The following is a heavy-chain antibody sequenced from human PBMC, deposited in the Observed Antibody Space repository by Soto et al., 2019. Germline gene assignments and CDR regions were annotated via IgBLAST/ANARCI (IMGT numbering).Heavy chain of an antibody. V-gene: IGHV3-23*01. CDR1: GFTFSIYA. D-gene: IGHD2-2*01. CDR2: ISGSGGST. Sequence: EVQLLESGGGLVQPGGSLRLSCAASGFTFSIYAMSWVRQAPGKGLEWVSGISGSGGSTYCADSVKGRFTISRDNSKNTLYLQMNSLRAADTALYYCAKAVTSYFFDYWGQGSLVTVSS. J-gene: IGHJ4*02. CDR3: AKAVTSYFFDY.